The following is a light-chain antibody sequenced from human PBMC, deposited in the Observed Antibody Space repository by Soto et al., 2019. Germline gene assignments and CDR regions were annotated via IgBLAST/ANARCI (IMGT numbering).Light chain of an antibody. CDR1: QDISNH. CDR3: QQSYSTPIT. Sequence: DIQMTLSPSSLSASVGDRVTITCQASQDISNHLNWYQQKPGKAPKLLIYAASSLQSGVPSRFSGSGSGTDFTFTISSLQPEDFATYYCQQSYSTPITFGQGTRLEI. V-gene: IGKV1-39*01. J-gene: IGKJ5*01. CDR2: AAS.